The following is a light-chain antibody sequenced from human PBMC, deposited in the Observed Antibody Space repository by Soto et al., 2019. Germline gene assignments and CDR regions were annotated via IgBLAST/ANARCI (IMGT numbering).Light chain of an antibody. Sequence: EIVMTQSPATLSVSPGERATLSCRASQSVSTNLAWYQQNPGQAPRLLIYLASTRAPGIPARCSGSGSGTEFTLTISSLQSEDFAVYYCQQYNNWPPTTFGQGTRLEIK. CDR3: QQYNNWPPTT. J-gene: IGKJ5*01. CDR2: LAS. CDR1: QSVSTN. V-gene: IGKV3-15*01.